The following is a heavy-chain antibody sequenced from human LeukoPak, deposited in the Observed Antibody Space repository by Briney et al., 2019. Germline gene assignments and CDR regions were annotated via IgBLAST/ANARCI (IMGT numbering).Heavy chain of an antibody. V-gene: IGHV1-69*05. CDR1: VGTFNTYA. J-gene: IGHJ3*02. D-gene: IGHD1-26*01. CDR3: ARALVQPSGAFDI. CDR2: IIPMFGTA. Sequence: RASVKVSCKASVGTFNTYAIYWVRQAPGQGLEWMGGIIPMFGTANYAQKFQGRVTITTDASSNTAYMEMSSLRSDDSAVYFCARALVQPSGAFDIWGQGAMVTVSS.